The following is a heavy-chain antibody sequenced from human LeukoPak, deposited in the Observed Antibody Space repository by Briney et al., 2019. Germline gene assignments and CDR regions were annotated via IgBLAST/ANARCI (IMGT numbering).Heavy chain of an antibody. Sequence: GGSLRLSCAASGFTFSSYAMSWVRQAPGKGLEWVSSISSSSSYIYYADSVKGRFTISRDNAKNSLYLQMNSLRAEDTAVYYCARGVGTAILDAFDIWGQGTMVTVSS. CDR3: ARGVGTAILDAFDI. CDR2: ISSSSSYI. D-gene: IGHD5-18*01. CDR1: GFTFSSYA. J-gene: IGHJ3*02. V-gene: IGHV3-21*01.